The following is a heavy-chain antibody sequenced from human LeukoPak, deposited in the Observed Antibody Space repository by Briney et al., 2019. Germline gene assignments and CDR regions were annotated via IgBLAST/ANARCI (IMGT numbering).Heavy chain of an antibody. V-gene: IGHV1-69*05. D-gene: IGHD2-2*01. Sequence: SVKVSCKAPGGTFSNYGISWVRQVPGQGLEWMGGIIPMFGTTSYAQKFQGRVTITTVESPSTAYMELTSLSSEDTAVYYCARHAGHCSSASCPPSDAFDIWGQGTMVTVSS. CDR3: ARHAGHCSSASCPPSDAFDI. CDR2: IIPMFGTT. J-gene: IGHJ3*02. CDR1: GGTFSNYG.